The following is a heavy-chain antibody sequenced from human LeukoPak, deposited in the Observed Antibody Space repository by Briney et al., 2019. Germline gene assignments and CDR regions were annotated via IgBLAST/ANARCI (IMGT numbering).Heavy chain of an antibody. CDR3: ARDAAGFTVTKGGLGY. CDR2: ISGSGGST. V-gene: IGHV3-23*01. Sequence: QPGGSLRLSCAASGFTLSNYAMSWVRQAPGKGLEWVSGISGSGGSTYYAGSVKGRFTISRANSKNMVYLQMNSLRAEDTAVYYCARDAAGFTVTKGGLGYWGQGTLVTVSS. J-gene: IGHJ4*02. CDR1: GFTLSNYA. D-gene: IGHD4-17*01.